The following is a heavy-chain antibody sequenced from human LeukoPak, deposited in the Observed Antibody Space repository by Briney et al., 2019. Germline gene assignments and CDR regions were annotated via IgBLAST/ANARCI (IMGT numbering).Heavy chain of an antibody. CDR1: GGSFSGYY. J-gene: IGHJ5*02. D-gene: IGHD3-9*01. Sequence: SETLSLTCAVYGGSFSGYYWSWTRQPPGKGLEWIGEINHSGSTNYNPSLKSRVTISVDTSKNQFSLKLSSVTAADTAVYYCARGPYDILTGSYNWFDPWGQGTLVTVSS. CDR3: ARGPYDILTGSYNWFDP. CDR2: INHSGST. V-gene: IGHV4-34*01.